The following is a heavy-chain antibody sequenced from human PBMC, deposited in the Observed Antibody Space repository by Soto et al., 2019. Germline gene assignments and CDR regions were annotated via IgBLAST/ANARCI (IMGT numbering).Heavy chain of an antibody. CDR2: IHSDGSST. CDR3: ARVDRGAFDL. Sequence: EVQLVESGGGLVRPGGSLRLSCAASGFTFSYYWMHWVRQAPGKGLVWVSRIHSDGSSTTYADFVKGRFIISRDNARNTVELQMNSVRVEDTAVYYCARVDRGAFDLWGQGTVFTVSS. D-gene: IGHD1-26*01. V-gene: IGHV3-74*01. J-gene: IGHJ3*01. CDR1: GFTFSYYW.